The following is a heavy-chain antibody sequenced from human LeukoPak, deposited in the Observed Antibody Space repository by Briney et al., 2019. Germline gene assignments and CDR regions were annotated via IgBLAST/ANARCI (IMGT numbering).Heavy chain of an antibody. CDR3: ARSRSSYSSSSGGDY. CDR1: GFTFSSYA. Sequence: PGGSLRLSCAASGFTFSSYAMHWVRQAPGKGLEWVAVIWDNGSNKYYIDSVKGRFTISRDNSKNMLYLQMNSLRAEDTAVYYCARSRSSYSSSSGGDYWGQGTLVTVSS. V-gene: IGHV3-33*01. J-gene: IGHJ4*02. D-gene: IGHD6-6*01. CDR2: IWDNGSNK.